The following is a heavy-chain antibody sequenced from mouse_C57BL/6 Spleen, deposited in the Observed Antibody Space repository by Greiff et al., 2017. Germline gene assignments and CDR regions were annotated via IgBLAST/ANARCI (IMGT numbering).Heavy chain of an antibody. CDR3: AREGDGYYVGVDY. V-gene: IGHV3-6*01. J-gene: IGHJ4*01. CDR1: GYSITSGYY. D-gene: IGHD2-3*01. CDR2: ISYDGSN. Sequence: EVKLVESGPGLVKPSQSLSLTCSVTGYSITSGYYWNWIRQFPGNKLEWMGYISYDGSNNYNPSLKNRISITRDTSKNQFFLKLNSVTTEDTATYYCAREGDGYYVGVDYWGQGTSVTVSS.